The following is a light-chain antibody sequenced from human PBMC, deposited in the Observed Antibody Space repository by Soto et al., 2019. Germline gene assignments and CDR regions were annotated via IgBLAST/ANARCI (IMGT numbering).Light chain of an antibody. CDR1: QSVSSSY. J-gene: IGKJ5*01. CDR2: GAS. CDR3: QQRAGSST. V-gene: IGKV3-20*01. Sequence: EIVFTQSPGTLSLSPGERATLSCRASQSVSSSYLAWYQQKPGQVPRLLIYGASTRVTGIPARFSGSGSGTDFTLTLSSLEPEDFAVYYCQQRAGSSTFGQGTRLEIK.